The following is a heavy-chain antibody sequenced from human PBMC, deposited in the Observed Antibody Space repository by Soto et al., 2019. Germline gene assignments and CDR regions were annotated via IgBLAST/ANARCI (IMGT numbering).Heavy chain of an antibody. D-gene: IGHD3-16*01. CDR3: ARDLSWGSKGLYYMDP. CDR2: ISSSSSVI. V-gene: IGHV3-48*01. Sequence: EVQLVESGGGLVQPGGSLRLSCATSGFILSDCAMNWVRQAPGKGLEWVSYISSSSSVIDYADSVKGRFTVSRDNARDSLDFQMNSLRGEDTAGYYGARDLSWGSKGLYYMDPWGKGTTVTVSS. J-gene: IGHJ6*03. CDR1: GFILSDCA.